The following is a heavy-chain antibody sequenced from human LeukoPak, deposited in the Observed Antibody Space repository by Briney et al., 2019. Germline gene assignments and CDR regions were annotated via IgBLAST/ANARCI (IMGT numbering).Heavy chain of an antibody. CDR2: IYYTGSI. D-gene: IGHD5-18*01. Sequence: PSETLSLTCTVSDASVSSGTYYWSWIRHPPGKGLEWIGYIYYTGSINYNPSLKSRVTISVDTSKSRFSLKLTSVTAADTAMYYCARDTSYGYQRGPGISEYYYGMDVWGQGTTVTVSS. V-gene: IGHV4-61*01. CDR1: DASVSSGTYY. J-gene: IGHJ6*02. CDR3: ARDTSYGYQRGPGISEYYYGMDV.